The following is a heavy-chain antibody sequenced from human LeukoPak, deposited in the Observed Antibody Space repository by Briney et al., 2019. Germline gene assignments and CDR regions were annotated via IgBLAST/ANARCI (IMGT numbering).Heavy chain of an antibody. V-gene: IGHV1-24*01. Sequence: GASVKVSCKVSGYTLTELSMHWVRQAPGKGLEWMGGFDPEDGETIYAQKFQGRVTMTEDTSTDTAYMELSSLRSEDTAVYYCVTVPGPLITSEGLYYYGMDVWGQGTTVTVSS. D-gene: IGHD3-22*01. CDR3: VTVPGPLITSEGLYYYGMDV. J-gene: IGHJ6*02. CDR1: GYTLTELS. CDR2: FDPEDGET.